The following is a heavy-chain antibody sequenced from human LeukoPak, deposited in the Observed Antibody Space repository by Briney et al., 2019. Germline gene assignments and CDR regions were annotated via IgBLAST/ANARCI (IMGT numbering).Heavy chain of an antibody. CDR3: ARRGAILTDYAFDY. V-gene: IGHV4-39*01. Sequence: PSETLSLTCSVSGGSINSNSHHWDWIRQAPGKGLEWIWNIYYSGTTSYTPSLKSRVTISVDTSKNQFSLRLSSVTAADTAVYYCARRGAILTDYAFDYWGQGTLVTVSS. CDR2: IYYSGTT. J-gene: IGHJ4*02. D-gene: IGHD3-9*01. CDR1: GGSINSNSHH.